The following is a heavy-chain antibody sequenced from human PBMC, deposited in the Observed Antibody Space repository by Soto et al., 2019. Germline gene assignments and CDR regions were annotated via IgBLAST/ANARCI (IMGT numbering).Heavy chain of an antibody. CDR1: GLTVSGKKY. Sequence: DVQLVESGGGLIQPGWSLRLSCAAFGLTVSGKKYMAWVRQAPGKGLEWVSGVYDTDGTYYADSVKGRFTSSRDSSKTIVYLQMNSLRPDDTAVYYCASWRLQEHAYDIWGLGTTVTVSS. J-gene: IGHJ3*02. CDR3: ASWRLQEHAYDI. CDR2: VYDTDGT. D-gene: IGHD4-4*01. V-gene: IGHV3-53*01.